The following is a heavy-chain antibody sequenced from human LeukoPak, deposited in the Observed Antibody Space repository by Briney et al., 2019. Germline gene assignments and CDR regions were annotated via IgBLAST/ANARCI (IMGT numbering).Heavy chain of an antibody. Sequence: SETLSLTCTVSGDSISSSSYYWGWIRQPPGKGLEWIGNIYYSGITYYNPSLKSRVTISADTSKNQFSLKLSSVTAADTAVYYCARRGYSYADAFDIWGQGTLVTVSS. CDR1: GDSISSSSYY. CDR3: ARRGYSYADAFDI. J-gene: IGHJ3*02. V-gene: IGHV4-39*01. D-gene: IGHD5-18*01. CDR2: IYYSGIT.